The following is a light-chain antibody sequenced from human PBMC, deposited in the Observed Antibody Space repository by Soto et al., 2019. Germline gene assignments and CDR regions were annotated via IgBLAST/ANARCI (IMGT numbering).Light chain of an antibody. CDR2: AAS. J-gene: IGKJ2*01. CDR3: QQLKSPGNT. Sequence: DIQLTQSPSFLSASVGDRVTITCRASQGISSYLAWYQQKPGKAPKLLIYAASTLQSGVPSRFSGSGSGTEFTLTISSLQPEDFATYYCQQLKSPGNTFGQGTKLEIK. V-gene: IGKV1-9*01. CDR1: QGISSY.